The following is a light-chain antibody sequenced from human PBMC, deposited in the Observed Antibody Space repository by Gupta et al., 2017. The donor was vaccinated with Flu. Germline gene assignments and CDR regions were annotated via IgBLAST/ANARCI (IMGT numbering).Light chain of an antibody. J-gene: IGKJ2*03. CDR1: QSVSSSY. V-gene: IGKV3-20*01. CDR2: GAS. CDR3: QRYGSSPRYS. Sequence: EIVLTQSPGTLSLSPGERATLSCRASQSVSSSYLAWYQQTPGQAPRLLIDGASSRATGIPDRFSGSGYGTDFTLTISRREPEDFAVYYCQRYGSSPRYSFGQGTKMEIK.